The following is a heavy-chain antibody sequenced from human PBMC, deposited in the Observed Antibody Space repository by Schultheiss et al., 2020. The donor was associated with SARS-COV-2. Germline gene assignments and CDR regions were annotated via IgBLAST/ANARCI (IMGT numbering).Heavy chain of an antibody. CDR2: INPNSGGT. CDR1: GYTFTSYY. CDR3: AAEGAVAGKDMDV. V-gene: IGHV1-2*02. D-gene: IGHD6-19*01. J-gene: IGHJ6*03. Sequence: ASVKVSCKASGYTFTSYYMHWVRQAPGQGLEWMGWINPNSGGTNYAQKFQGRVTMTRDTSISTAYMELSRLRSDDTAVYYCAAEGAVAGKDMDVWGKGTTVTVSS.